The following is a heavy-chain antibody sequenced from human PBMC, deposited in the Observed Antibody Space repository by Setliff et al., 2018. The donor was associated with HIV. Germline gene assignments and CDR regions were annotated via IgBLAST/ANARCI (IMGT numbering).Heavy chain of an antibody. CDR1: GGSISSYY. Sequence: ASETLSLTCTISGGSISSYYWIWIRQPPGKGLEWIGYIYYSGITNYNPSLKSRVTISVDTSKNQFSLKLSSVTAADTAVYYCARNPCSGGSCPDAFDIWGQGTMVTVSS. CDR3: ARNPCSGGSCPDAFDI. J-gene: IGHJ3*02. CDR2: IYYSGIT. D-gene: IGHD2-15*01. V-gene: IGHV4-59*01.